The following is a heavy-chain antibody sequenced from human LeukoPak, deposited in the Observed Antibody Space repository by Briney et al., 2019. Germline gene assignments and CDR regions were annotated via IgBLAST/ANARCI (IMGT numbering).Heavy chain of an antibody. Sequence: GGSLRLSCAASGFTFSSYAMSWFRQAPRKGLESVSAVSANGGSTYYADSVKGRFTISRDNSKNTLHLQMNNLRAEDTAVYHCAKEPREYCSSSSCPTWIDPWGQGTLVTVSS. V-gene: IGHV3-23*01. CDR1: GFTFSSYA. D-gene: IGHD2-2*01. J-gene: IGHJ5*02. CDR3: AKEPREYCSSSSCPTWIDP. CDR2: VSANGGST.